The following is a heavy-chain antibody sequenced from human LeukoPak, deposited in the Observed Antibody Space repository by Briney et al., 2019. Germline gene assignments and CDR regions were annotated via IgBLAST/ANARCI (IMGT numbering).Heavy chain of an antibody. J-gene: IGHJ4*02. Sequence: PGRSLRLSCTASGFTFGDYAMSWFRQAPGKGLELVGFIRSKAYGGTTEYAASVKGRFTISRDDSKSIAYLQMNSLKTEDTAVYYCTRANYYDSSGYYEPPDYWGQGTLVTVSS. CDR1: GFTFGDYA. D-gene: IGHD3-22*01. CDR2: IRSKAYGGTT. V-gene: IGHV3-49*03. CDR3: TRANYYDSSGYYEPPDY.